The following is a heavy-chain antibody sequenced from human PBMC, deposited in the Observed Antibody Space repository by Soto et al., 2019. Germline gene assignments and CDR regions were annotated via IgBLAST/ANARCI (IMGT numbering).Heavy chain of an antibody. J-gene: IGHJ4*02. CDR3: AKDGCSSTSCYDY. CDR2: ISGSGGST. V-gene: IGHV3-23*01. Sequence: EVQPLESGGGLVQPGGSLRLSCAASGFTFSSYAMSWVRQAPGKGLEWVSAISGSGGSTYYADSVKGRFTISRDNSKNTLYLQMNSLRAEDTAVYYCAKDGCSSTSCYDYWGQGTLVTVSS. CDR1: GFTFSSYA. D-gene: IGHD2-2*01.